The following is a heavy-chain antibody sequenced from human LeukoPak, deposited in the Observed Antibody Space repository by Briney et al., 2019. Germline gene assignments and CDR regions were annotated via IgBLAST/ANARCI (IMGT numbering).Heavy chain of an antibody. Sequence: SETLSLTCTVSGGSISSSPYYWGWIRQPPGKGLEWIGSIYYSGTTHYSPSLESRVTISVDTSKNQFSLKLASVTAADTAIYYCAKGAGGFSYYNWFDPWGQGTLSPSPQ. CDR1: GGSISSSPYY. CDR2: IYYSGTT. V-gene: IGHV4-39*07. D-gene: IGHD5-18*01. J-gene: IGHJ5*02. CDR3: AKGAGGFSYYNWFDP.